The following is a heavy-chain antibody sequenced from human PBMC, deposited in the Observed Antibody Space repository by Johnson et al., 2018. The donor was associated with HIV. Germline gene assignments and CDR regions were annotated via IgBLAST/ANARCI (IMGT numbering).Heavy chain of an antibody. V-gene: IGHV3-13*01. CDR2: IGKVSDT. J-gene: IGHJ3*02. CDR1: GFIFRSYD. D-gene: IGHD5-24*01. CDR3: ARESRDGPNLRAFDI. Sequence: VQLVESGGGLVQPGGSLRLTCAASGFIFRSYDMHWVRQTAGKGMEWVSAIGKVSDTYYSDSVKGRFRMSRENVKNSLYLQMNNLRAGDTAVYFCARESRDGPNLRAFDIWGQGTTVIVSS.